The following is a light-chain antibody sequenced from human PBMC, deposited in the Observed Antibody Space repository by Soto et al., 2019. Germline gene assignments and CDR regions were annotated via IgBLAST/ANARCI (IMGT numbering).Light chain of an antibody. CDR2: DTS. J-gene: IGKJ5*01. V-gene: IGKV3-11*01. CDR1: QSVGRY. Sequence: EIVSTQSPATLSLSPGERASLSCRASQSVGRYLGWYQQKPGQAPRLLIYDTSHRATGIPARFSGSGSGTDFTLTISSLEPEDFAVYYCQQRYNWPRITFGQGTRLEIK. CDR3: QQRYNWPRIT.